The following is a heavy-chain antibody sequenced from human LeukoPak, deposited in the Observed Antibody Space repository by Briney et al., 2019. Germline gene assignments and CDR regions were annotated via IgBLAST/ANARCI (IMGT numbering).Heavy chain of an antibody. V-gene: IGHV3-30*18. Sequence: GTSLRLSCAASGFSFSSHGMHWVRQAPGKGLEWVAVIWYAGTNKYYADSVKGRFTISRDNSKNTLYLQMDSLRTEDTAVYYCAKDRPLYSGSQHFDFWGQGTLVTVSS. CDR2: IWYAGTNK. J-gene: IGHJ4*02. CDR3: AKDRPLYSGSQHFDF. D-gene: IGHD1-26*01. CDR1: GFSFSSHG.